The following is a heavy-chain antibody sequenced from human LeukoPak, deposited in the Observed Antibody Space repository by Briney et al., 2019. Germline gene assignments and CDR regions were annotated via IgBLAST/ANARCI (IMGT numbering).Heavy chain of an antibody. J-gene: IGHJ6*03. V-gene: IGHV4-59*02. CDR2: VYSGGTT. Sequence: SETLSLSCSVSGASVNDYFWSWIRQPPGRGLEWIGHVYSGGTTEYSPSLKDRVTISLDASNNKVSLSLTSSTAADTAVYYCAREIVLMMSDVASPYYMDVWGRGTTVTVAS. CDR3: AREIVLMMSDVASPYYMDV. CDR1: GASVNDYF. D-gene: IGHD3-16*01.